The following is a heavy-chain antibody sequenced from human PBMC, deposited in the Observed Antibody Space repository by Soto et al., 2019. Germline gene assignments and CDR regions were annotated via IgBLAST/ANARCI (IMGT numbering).Heavy chain of an antibody. CDR3: ATDGPYYDILTGYYTVY. J-gene: IGHJ4*02. CDR2: FDPEDGET. D-gene: IGHD3-9*01. CDR1: GYTLTELS. Sequence: GASVKVSCKVSGYTLTELSMHWVLQAPGKGLEWMGGFDPEDGETIYAQKFQGRVTMTEDTSTDTAYMELSSLRSEDTAVYYCATDGPYYDILTGYYTVYWGQGTLVTVSS. V-gene: IGHV1-24*01.